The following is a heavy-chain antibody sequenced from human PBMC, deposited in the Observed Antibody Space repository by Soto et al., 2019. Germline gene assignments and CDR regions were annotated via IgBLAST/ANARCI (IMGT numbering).Heavy chain of an antibody. CDR3: ARSDVLTGFYSGLDS. V-gene: IGHV4-59*01. D-gene: IGHD3-9*01. J-gene: IGHJ4*02. CDR1: GGSISSYY. Sequence: SETLSLTCTVSGGSISSYYWSWIRQPPGKGLEWIGYIYYSGSTNYNPSLKSRVTISVDTSKNQFSLKLSSVTAADTAVYFCARSDVLTGFYSGLDSWGQGTLVTVS. CDR2: IYYSGST.